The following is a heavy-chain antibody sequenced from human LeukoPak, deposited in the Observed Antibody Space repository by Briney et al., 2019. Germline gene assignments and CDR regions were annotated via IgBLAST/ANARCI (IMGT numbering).Heavy chain of an antibody. CDR1: EFTVTSNY. J-gene: IGHJ3*02. V-gene: IGHV3-53*01. CDR2: IYPGGDI. D-gene: IGHD3-22*01. CDR3: VRGPRYYDDSGFHYGVFDI. Sequence: PGGSLRLSCAASEFTVTSNYMSWVRQAPGKGLQWVSVIYPGGDIYYADSVKGRFIISRDNSKNTRSPQMNSLTADDTAVYYCVRGPRYYDDSGFHYGVFDIWGQGTVVTVSS.